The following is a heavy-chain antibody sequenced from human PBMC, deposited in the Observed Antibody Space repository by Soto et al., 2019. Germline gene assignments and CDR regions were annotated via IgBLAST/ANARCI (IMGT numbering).Heavy chain of an antibody. CDR3: AKTQGQLPTYYYDGMDV. CDR1: GFTFSSYG. Sequence: QVQLVESGGGVVQPGRSLRLSCAASGFTFSSYGMHWVRQAPGKGLEWVAVISYDGSNKYYADSVKGRFTISRDNSKNPLYLQMNSLRAEDTAVYYGAKTQGQLPTYYYDGMDVWGQGTTVTVSS. V-gene: IGHV3-30*18. J-gene: IGHJ6*02. D-gene: IGHD2-2*01. CDR2: ISYDGSNK.